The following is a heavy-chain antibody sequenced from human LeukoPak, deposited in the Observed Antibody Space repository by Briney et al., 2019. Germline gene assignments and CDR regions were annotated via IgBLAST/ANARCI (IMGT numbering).Heavy chain of an antibody. V-gene: IGHV3-66*01. J-gene: IGHJ4*02. CDR1: GFTVSSNY. CDR2: IYSGGST. D-gene: IGHD1-26*01. CDR3: ARDLRYSGSYHFDY. Sequence: GGSLRLSCEASGFTVSSNYMSWVRQAPGKGLEWVSVIYSGGSTYYADSVKGRFTISRDNSKNTLYLQMNSLRAEDTAVYYCARDLRYSGSYHFDYWGQGTLVTVSS.